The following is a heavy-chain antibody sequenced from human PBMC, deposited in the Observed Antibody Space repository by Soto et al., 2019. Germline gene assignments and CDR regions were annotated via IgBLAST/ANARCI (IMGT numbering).Heavy chain of an antibody. D-gene: IGHD3-10*01. Sequence: SETLSLTCTVSGGSISSYYWSWIRQPPGKGLEWIGYIYYSGSTNYNPSLKSRVTISVETSKNQFSLKLSSVTAADTAVYYCAREEDYGSGSSKSYYGRDVWGQGTTVPVSS. CDR3: AREEDYGSGSSKSYYGRDV. CDR2: IYYSGST. V-gene: IGHV4-59*01. CDR1: GGSISSYY. J-gene: IGHJ6*02.